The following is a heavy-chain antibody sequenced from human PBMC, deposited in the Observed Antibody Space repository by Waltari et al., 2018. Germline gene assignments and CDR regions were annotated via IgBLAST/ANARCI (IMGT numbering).Heavy chain of an antibody. J-gene: IGHJ4*02. CDR3: ARLKGYSGYDIYFDY. V-gene: IGHV4-39*01. Sequence: QLQLQESGPGLVKPSETLSLTCTVSGGSISSSSYYWGWLRQPPGKGLEWIGSIYYSGSTYYNPSLKSRVTISVDTSKNQFSLKLSSVTAADTAVYYCARLKGYSGYDIYFDYWGQGTLVTVSS. D-gene: IGHD5-12*01. CDR1: GGSISSSSYY. CDR2: IYYSGST.